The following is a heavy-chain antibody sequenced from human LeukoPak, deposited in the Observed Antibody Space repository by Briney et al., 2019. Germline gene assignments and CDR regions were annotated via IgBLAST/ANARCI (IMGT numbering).Heavy chain of an antibody. Sequence: PGGSLRLSCIGSGFILGESSMSWFRQAPGKGLEWVGFIAGKSYGGTTEYAASVKGRFAISRDDSKSIVYLQMNSLKTEDTAVYFCSRDSYGHDPRNSFDYWGQGTLVTVSS. CDR1: GFILGESS. D-gene: IGHD3-16*01. V-gene: IGHV3-49*03. CDR2: IAGKSYGGTT. J-gene: IGHJ4*02. CDR3: SRDSYGHDPRNSFDY.